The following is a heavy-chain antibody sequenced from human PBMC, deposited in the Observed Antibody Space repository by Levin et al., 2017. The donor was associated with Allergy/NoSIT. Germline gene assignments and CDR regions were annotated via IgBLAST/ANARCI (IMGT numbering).Heavy chain of an antibody. Sequence: GGSLRLSCAASGFTFSSYSMNWVRQAPGKGLEWVSYISSSSSTIYYADSVKGRFTISRDNAKNSQYLQMNSLRAEDTAVYYCATSGDIVVVVAATLYFDYWGQGTLVTVSS. CDR1: GFTFSSYS. CDR2: ISSSSSTI. D-gene: IGHD2-15*01. V-gene: IGHV3-48*01. J-gene: IGHJ4*02. CDR3: ATSGDIVVVVAATLYFDY.